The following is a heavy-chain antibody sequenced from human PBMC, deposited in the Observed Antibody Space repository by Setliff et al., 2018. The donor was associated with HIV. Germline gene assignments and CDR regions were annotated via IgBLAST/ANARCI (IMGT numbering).Heavy chain of an antibody. CDR1: GGSVSSGVHY. CDR3: ARDRHSSGLGSYGP. Sequence: SETLSLTCIVSGGSVSSGVHYWSWIRQPAGKEMEWIGRIYASGSTNYNPSLTSRVTISIDLPKNQFSLKLTSVTAADTAVYYCARDRHSSGLGSYGPWGPGILVTVSS. J-gene: IGHJ5*02. D-gene: IGHD3-10*01. V-gene: IGHV4-61*02. CDR2: IYASGST.